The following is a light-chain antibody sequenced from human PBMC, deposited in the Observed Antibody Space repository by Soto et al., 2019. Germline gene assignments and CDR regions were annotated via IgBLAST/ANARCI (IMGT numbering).Light chain of an antibody. V-gene: IGKV3-11*01. CDR3: QQRKNWPPIT. CDR2: GAS. CDR1: QSVGTY. J-gene: IGKJ5*01. Sequence: EIVFTQSPATLSLSPGERAILSCRASQSVGTYLAWYQQKPGQAPRLLIYGASSRATGVPVRFSGSGSGTVFTLTIGSLEPEDSAVYYCQQRKNWPPITFGQGTRLEIK.